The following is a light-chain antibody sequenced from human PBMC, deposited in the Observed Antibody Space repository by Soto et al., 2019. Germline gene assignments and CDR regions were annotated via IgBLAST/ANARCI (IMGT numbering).Light chain of an antibody. Sequence: DIQMTQSPSSLSASVGDRVTITCRASQSISSYLNWYQQKPGKAPKLLIYAASSLQSGVPSRFSSREYGTDFTLTISSLQPAYFATYYCQQSYSTPLSFGGGTKVEIK. CDR3: QQSYSTPLS. CDR1: QSISSY. CDR2: AAS. V-gene: IGKV1-39*01. J-gene: IGKJ4*01.